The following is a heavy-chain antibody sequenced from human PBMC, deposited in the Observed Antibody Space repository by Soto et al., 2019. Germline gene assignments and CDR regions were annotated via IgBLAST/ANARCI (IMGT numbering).Heavy chain of an antibody. D-gene: IGHD3-10*01. Sequence: QVQLVQSGAEVKKPGASVKVSCKASGYTFTGYYMHWVRQAPGQGLEWMGWINPNSGGTNYAQKFQGRVTMTRDTSISTAYMELSRLRSDDTAVYYCARDRTDYYGSGSDLYYWGHGTLVTVSS. V-gene: IGHV1-2*02. CDR3: ARDRTDYYGSGSDLYY. CDR2: INPNSGGT. J-gene: IGHJ4*01. CDR1: GYTFTGYY.